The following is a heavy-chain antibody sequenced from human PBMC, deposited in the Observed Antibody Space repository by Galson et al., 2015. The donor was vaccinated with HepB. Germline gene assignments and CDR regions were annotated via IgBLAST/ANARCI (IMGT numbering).Heavy chain of an antibody. CDR3: VRDNRGSIAAAVPNWFDP. J-gene: IGHJ5*02. CDR1: GGTFSSYG. V-gene: IGHV1-69*13. CDR2: IIPTFGIA. D-gene: IGHD6-13*01. Sequence: SVKVSCKASGGTFSSYGISWVRQAPGQGLEWMGGIIPTFGIANYAQKFQGRVTITADESTSTAYMELSSLRSEDTAVYYCVRDNRGSIAAAVPNWFDPWGQGTLVPVAS.